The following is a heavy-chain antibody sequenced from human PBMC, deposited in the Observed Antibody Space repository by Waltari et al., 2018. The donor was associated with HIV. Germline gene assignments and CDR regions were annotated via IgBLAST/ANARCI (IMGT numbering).Heavy chain of an antibody. J-gene: IGHJ4*02. V-gene: IGHV3-66*01. Sequence: EVQLVESGGGSVQPGGSLRLSCAASGFPVRTNYMSWVRQAPGKGLEWVSLITDGGTTYYADSVKGRFTISRDTSKNTVHLQMISLRAEDTAVYFCAREYNPVTTTSYYFDYWGQGTLVTVSS. CDR3: AREYNPVTTTSYYFDY. CDR2: ITDGGTT. D-gene: IGHD4-17*01. CDR1: GFPVRTNY.